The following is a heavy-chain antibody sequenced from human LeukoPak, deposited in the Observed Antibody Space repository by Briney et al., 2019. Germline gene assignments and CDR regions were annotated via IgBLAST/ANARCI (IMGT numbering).Heavy chain of an antibody. Sequence: GESLKISCKGSGYGFTNYWIGWVRQIPGKGLEWMGIIYPGDSDTKYSPSFQGQVTISADKSISTAYLQWSSLKASDTAMYYCARVGYYGSGTLGAFDYWGQGTLVTVSS. CDR3: ARVGYYGSGTLGAFDY. V-gene: IGHV5-51*01. CDR1: GYGFTNYW. CDR2: IYPGDSDT. D-gene: IGHD3-10*01. J-gene: IGHJ4*02.